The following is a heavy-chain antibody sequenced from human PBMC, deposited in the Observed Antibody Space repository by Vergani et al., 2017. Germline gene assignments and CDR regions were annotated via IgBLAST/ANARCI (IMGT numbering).Heavy chain of an antibody. CDR3: ARDFLSEFDYVWGHGAFDI. J-gene: IGHJ3*02. CDR2: INPNSGGT. D-gene: IGHD3-16*01. Sequence: QVQLVQSGAEVKKPGASVKVSCKASGYTFTGYYMHWARQAPGQGLEWMGWINPNSGGTNYAQKFQGMVTMTRDTSISTAYMELSRLRSDDTAVYYCARDFLSEFDYVWGHGAFDIWGQGTMVTVSS. V-gene: IGHV1-2*02. CDR1: GYTFTGYY.